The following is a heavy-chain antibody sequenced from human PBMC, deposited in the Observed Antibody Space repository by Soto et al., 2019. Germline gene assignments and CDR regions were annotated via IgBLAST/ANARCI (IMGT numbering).Heavy chain of an antibody. CDR3: ASRSPALDY. CDR1: GFPFSIYG. CDR2: IWHDGSSK. J-gene: IGHJ4*02. Sequence: GSLRLSCAASGFPFSIYGMHWVRQAPGKGLEWVAVIWHDGSSKYYADSVKGRFTISRDNSKNTLYLQMNSLRAEDTAIYYCASRSPALDYWGQGTLVTVSS. D-gene: IGHD2-2*01. V-gene: IGHV3-33*01.